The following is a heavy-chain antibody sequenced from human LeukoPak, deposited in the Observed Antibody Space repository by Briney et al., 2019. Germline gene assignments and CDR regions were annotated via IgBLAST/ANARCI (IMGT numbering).Heavy chain of an antibody. V-gene: IGHV5-51*01. CDR3: ARQGRDYGGNSEYFQD. CDR2: IYPGDSDT. J-gene: IGHJ1*01. Sequence: GESLKISCNGSGYSFSSYWSGWVRQMPGKGREGMGIIYPGDSDTRYSPSFQGQVTISADKSISTAYLQWSSLKASDTAMYYCARQGRDYGGNSEYFQDWGQGTLVTVSS. D-gene: IGHD4-23*01. CDR1: GYSFSSYW.